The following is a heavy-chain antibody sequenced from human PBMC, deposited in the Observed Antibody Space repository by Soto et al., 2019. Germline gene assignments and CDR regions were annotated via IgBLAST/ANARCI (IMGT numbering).Heavy chain of an antibody. CDR3: ARAPSTVSTYSA. CDR1: GYTFTSYS. D-gene: IGHD4-17*01. Sequence: ASGNVSCNASGYTFTSYSMRWGRQSPIQRLEWMGWINAGNGNTKYSQKFQGRVTITRDTSASTAYMELSSLRSEDTAVYSCARAPSTVSTYSAWGQGTLVIVSS. CDR2: INAGNGNT. J-gene: IGHJ5*02. V-gene: IGHV1-3*01.